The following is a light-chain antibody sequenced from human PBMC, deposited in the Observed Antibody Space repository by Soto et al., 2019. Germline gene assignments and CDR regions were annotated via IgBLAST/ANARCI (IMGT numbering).Light chain of an antibody. V-gene: IGLV2-23*02. CDR3: CSYAGSSTYV. CDR1: SSDVGSYNL. Sequence: QSALTQPASVSGSPGQSITISCTGTSSDVGSYNLVSWYQQHPGKASKLMIYEVSKRPSGVSNRFSGSKSGNTASLTISVLQAEDEADYYCCSYAGSSTYVSGTGTKVTVL. J-gene: IGLJ1*01. CDR2: EVS.